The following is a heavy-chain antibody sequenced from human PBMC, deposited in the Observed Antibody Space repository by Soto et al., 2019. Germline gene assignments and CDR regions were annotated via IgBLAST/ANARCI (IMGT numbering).Heavy chain of an antibody. CDR3: ARHYDSSGYYYGQLGWFDP. CDR1: GGSISSGDYY. V-gene: IGHV4-30-4*01. Sequence: LSLTCTVSGGSISSGDYYWSWIRQPPGKGLEWIGYIYYSGSTYYNPSLKSRVTISVDTSKNQFSLKLSSVTAADTAVYYCARHYDSSGYYYGQLGWFDPWGQGTLVTVSS. J-gene: IGHJ5*02. CDR2: IYYSGST. D-gene: IGHD3-22*01.